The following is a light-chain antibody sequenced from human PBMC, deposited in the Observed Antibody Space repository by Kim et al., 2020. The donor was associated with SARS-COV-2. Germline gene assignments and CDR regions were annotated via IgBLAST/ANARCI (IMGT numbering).Light chain of an antibody. Sequence: DIQMTQSPSTLSASVGDRVTITCRASESISTWLAWYQQKPGKAPHLLIYKTSTLQSGVPSRFSGSGSGTEFTLTISSLQPDDFATYYCQQYVSHPWTFGQGTKVDIK. CDR3: QQYVSHPWT. J-gene: IGKJ1*01. V-gene: IGKV1-5*03. CDR2: KTS. CDR1: ESISTW.